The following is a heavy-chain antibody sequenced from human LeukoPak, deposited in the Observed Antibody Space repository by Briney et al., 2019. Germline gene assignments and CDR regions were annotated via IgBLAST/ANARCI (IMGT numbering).Heavy chain of an antibody. CDR2: IYHSGTT. CDR3: VKKGYGTRGWFDP. Sequence: PSETLSLTCGVSGESLSTMTWWNWVRQSPGKGLQWIGEIYHSGTTNYNPSLQSRITMSLDTSRNQFSLTLTSVTAADSAVYYCVKKGYGTRGWFDPWGPGIAVTVSS. V-gene: IGHV4-4*02. J-gene: IGHJ5*02. CDR1: GESLSTMTW. D-gene: IGHD3-16*01.